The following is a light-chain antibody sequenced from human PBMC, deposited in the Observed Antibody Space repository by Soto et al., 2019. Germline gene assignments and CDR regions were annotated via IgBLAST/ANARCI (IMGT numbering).Light chain of an antibody. J-gene: IGKJ3*01. Sequence: ATQLTQSPSSLSASVGDRVTITCRASQGIGSALAWYQQEPGKAPKLLIYDASNLGSGVPSRFSGSGSGTDFTLTISSLQPEDFATYYCQQFNNYPVTFGPGTKVDIK. V-gene: IGKV1D-13*01. CDR2: DAS. CDR1: QGIGSA. CDR3: QQFNNYPVT.